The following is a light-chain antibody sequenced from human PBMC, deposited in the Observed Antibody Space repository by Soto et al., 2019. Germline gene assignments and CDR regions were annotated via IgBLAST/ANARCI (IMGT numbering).Light chain of an antibody. CDR1: QSINNY. Sequence: DIQMTQSPSSLSASVGDRVTITCRASQSINNYLNWYQQKPGKAPKFLIYASSSLQSGVPSRFSGSGSGTDFTLTISSLQPEDFATYYCQQSYSTPTSTFGQGTRLEIK. CDR3: QQSYSTPTST. J-gene: IGKJ5*01. CDR2: ASS. V-gene: IGKV1-39*01.